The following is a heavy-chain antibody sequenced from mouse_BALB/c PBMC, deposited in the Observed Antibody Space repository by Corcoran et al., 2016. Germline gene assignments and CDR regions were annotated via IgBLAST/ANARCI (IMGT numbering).Heavy chain of an antibody. CDR3: ARDYDYWNFDV. V-gene: IGHV1-26*01. D-gene: IGHD2-4*01. CDR2: INPYNGAT. Sequence: EVQLQQSGPELVKPGATVKISCKASGYSFTGYYMHWVKQSHVKSIEWIGRINPYNGATSYNQNFKDKASLTVDKSSSTAYMELHSLTSEDSAVYYCARDYDYWNFDVWGAGTTVTVS. CDR1: GYSFTGYY. J-gene: IGHJ1*01.